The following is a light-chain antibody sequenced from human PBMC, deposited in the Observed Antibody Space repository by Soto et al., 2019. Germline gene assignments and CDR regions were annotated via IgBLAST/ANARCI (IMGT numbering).Light chain of an antibody. CDR2: GAS. J-gene: IGKJ4*01. CDR3: QQYDRSPLT. Sequence: EIVLTQSPGTLSLSPGERGTLSCRATQSISNSQLAWYQQKPGQAPRLLIYGASRRAVGIPDRFSGSGSGTAFTLTISRLEPEDFAVYYCQQYDRSPLTFGGGTKVEVK. CDR1: QSISNSQ. V-gene: IGKV3-20*01.